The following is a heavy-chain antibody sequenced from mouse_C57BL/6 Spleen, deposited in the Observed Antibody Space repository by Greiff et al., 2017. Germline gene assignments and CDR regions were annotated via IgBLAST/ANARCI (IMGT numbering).Heavy chain of an antibody. J-gene: IGHJ3*01. V-gene: IGHV1-82*01. CDR3: ATVYYGYDDEFAY. D-gene: IGHD2-2*01. CDR1: GYAFSSSW. CDR2: IYPGDGDT. Sequence: QVQLQQSGPELVKPGASVKISCKASGYAFSSSWMNWVKQRPGKGLEWIGRIYPGDGDTNYNGKFKGKATLTADKSSSTAYMQLISLTSEDSAVYFCATVYYGYDDEFAYWGQGTLVTVSA.